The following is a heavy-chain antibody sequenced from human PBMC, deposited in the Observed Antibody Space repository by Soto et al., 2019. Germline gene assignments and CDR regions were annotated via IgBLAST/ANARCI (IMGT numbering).Heavy chain of an antibody. CDR2: IYYSGST. J-gene: IGHJ5*02. D-gene: IGHD6-19*01. CDR1: GGSISSYY. CDR3: ARSPSALETRGYSSGWSPAWFDP. Sequence: PSETLSLTCTVSGGSISSYYWSWIRQPPGKGLEWIGYIYYSGSTNYNPSLKSRVTISVDTSKNQFSLKLSSVTAADTAMYYCARSPSALETRGYSSGWSPAWFDPWGQGTLVTVSS. V-gene: IGHV4-59*01.